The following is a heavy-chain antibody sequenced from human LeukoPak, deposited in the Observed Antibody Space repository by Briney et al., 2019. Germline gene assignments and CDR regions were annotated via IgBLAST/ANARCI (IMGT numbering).Heavy chain of an antibody. V-gene: IGHV3-48*01. CDR2: SSSSSSTI. D-gene: IGHD6-13*01. CDR1: GFTFSSYS. J-gene: IGHJ4*02. Sequence: QPGGSLRLSCAASGFTFSSYSMNWVRQAPGKGLEWVSYSSSSSSTIYYADSVKGRFTISRENAKNSLYLQTKSLRADDTAVYYCVLQQQLVLSYFDYWGQGTLVTVSS. CDR3: VLQQQLVLSYFDY.